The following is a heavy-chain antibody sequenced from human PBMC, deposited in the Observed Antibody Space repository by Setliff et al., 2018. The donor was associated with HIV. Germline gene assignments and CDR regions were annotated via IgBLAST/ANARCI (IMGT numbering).Heavy chain of an antibody. D-gene: IGHD3-22*01. J-gene: IGHJ4*02. CDR1: GFTFSSYA. CDR3: AKGTYSYDSSGPDY. Sequence: GESLKISCAASGFTFSSYAMNWVRQAPGKRLEWVSVIGGSGGSTYYADSVKGRFTISRDNSKNTLYLQMNSLRAEDTAVYYCAKGTYSYDSSGPDYWGQGTLVTVSS. V-gene: IGHV3-23*01. CDR2: IGGSGGST.